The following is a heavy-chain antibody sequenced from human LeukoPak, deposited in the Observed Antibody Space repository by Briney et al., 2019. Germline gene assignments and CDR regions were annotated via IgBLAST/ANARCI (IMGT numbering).Heavy chain of an antibody. J-gene: IGHJ5*02. Sequence: EASVKVSCKASGGTFSSYAISWVRQAPGQGLEWMGRIIPILGIANYAQKFQGRVTITADKSTSTAYMELSSLRSKDTAVYYCARLGIAAAGYNWFDPWGQGTLVTVSS. CDR2: IIPILGIA. CDR3: ARLGIAAAGYNWFDP. CDR1: GGTFSSYA. V-gene: IGHV1-69*04. D-gene: IGHD6-13*01.